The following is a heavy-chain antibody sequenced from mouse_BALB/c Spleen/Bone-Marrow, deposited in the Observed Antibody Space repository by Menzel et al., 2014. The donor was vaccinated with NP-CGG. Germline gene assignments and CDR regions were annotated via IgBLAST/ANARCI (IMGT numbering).Heavy chain of an antibody. Sequence: QVQLKQSGAELMKPGASVKISCKATGYTFSSYWIEWVKQRPGHGLEWIGEILPGSGSTNYNGKFKGKATFTADTSSNTAYMQLSSLTSEDSAVYYCARYYRYDYWGQGTTLTVSS. V-gene: IGHV1-9*01. D-gene: IGHD2-14*01. CDR1: GYTFSSYW. CDR3: ARYYRYDY. J-gene: IGHJ2*01. CDR2: ILPGSGST.